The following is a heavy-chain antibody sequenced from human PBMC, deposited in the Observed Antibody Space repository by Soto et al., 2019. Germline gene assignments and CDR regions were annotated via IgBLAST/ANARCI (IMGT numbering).Heavy chain of an antibody. D-gene: IGHD2-21*02. CDR2: ISGSGGST. J-gene: IGHJ4*02. V-gene: IGHV3-23*01. Sequence: TGGSLRLSCAASGFTFSSYAMSWVRQAPGKGLEWVSAISGSGGSTYYADSVKGRFTISRDNSKNTLYLQMNSLRAEDTAVYYCAKGTNTVGVTTSFDYWGQGTLVTVSS. CDR3: AKGTNTVGVTTSFDY. CDR1: GFTFSSYA.